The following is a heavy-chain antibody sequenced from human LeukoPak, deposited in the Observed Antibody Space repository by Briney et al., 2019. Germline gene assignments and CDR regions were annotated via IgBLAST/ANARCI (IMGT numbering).Heavy chain of an antibody. D-gene: IGHD3-22*01. CDR1: GFSFSYYW. J-gene: IGHJ4*02. V-gene: IGHV3-74*01. CDR3: ARDKGDYDTSGSLFVF. CDR2: IIGDGTRT. Sequence: GGSLRLSCAASGFSFSYYWMHWVRQGSGKGPVWVSRIIGDGTRTDYADSVKGRFTISRDNAKSTLYLQMNSLRAEDTAVYYCARDKGDYDTSGSLFVFGGQGTLVTVSS.